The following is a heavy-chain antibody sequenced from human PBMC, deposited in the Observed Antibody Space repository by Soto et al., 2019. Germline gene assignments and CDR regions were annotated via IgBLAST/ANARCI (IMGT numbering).Heavy chain of an antibody. Sequence: GGSLRLSCAASGFSFISYGMSWVRQAPGKGLEWVSAITGNAGSKYYADPVKGRFTISRDNSRNTLYLQINNLGAEDTAVYYCTKDQFSSGWYNDYYYGMDVWGQGTTVTAP. V-gene: IGHV3-23*01. CDR3: TKDQFSSGWYNDYYYGMDV. CDR1: GFSFISYG. J-gene: IGHJ6*02. CDR2: ITGNAGSK. D-gene: IGHD6-19*01.